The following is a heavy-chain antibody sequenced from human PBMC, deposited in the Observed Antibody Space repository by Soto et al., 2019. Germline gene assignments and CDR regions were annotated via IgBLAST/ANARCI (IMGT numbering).Heavy chain of an antibody. CDR3: ARSSVRGWSY. D-gene: IGHD3-10*02. CDR2: ITHSGST. V-gene: IGHV4-34*01. CDR1: GGSFSGYY. J-gene: IGHJ4*02. Sequence: LSLTCAVYGGSFSGYYWTWIRQPPGKGLEWIGEITHSGSTNYNPSLKSRVTISVDTSKNQFSLNLNSVTAADTAVYYCARSSVRGWSYWGQGTLVTVSS.